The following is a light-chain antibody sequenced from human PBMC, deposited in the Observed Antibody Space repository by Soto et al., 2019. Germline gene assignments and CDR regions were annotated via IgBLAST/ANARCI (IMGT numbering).Light chain of an antibody. CDR3: SLYTSSSTMV. J-gene: IGLJ2*01. V-gene: IGLV2-18*01. CDR2: EVS. CDR1: SSDVGSYNR. Sequence: QSVLTQPPSVSGSPGQSVTISCTGTSSDVGSYNRVSWYQQPPGTAPKLMIYEVSNRPSGVPDRFSGSKSGSTASLTISGLQAEDEADYYCSLYTSSSTMVFGGGTKLTVL.